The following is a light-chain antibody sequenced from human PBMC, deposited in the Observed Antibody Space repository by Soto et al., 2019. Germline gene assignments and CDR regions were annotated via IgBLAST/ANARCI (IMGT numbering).Light chain of an antibody. CDR2: GAS. V-gene: IGKV3-15*01. CDR3: QQYNIWPPT. Sequence: EIVMTQSPATLSVSPGERVTLSCRASQSVSSNLAWYQQKPGQAPRLLMSGASTRATGVPARFSGSGSGTEFTLTISSLQSEDFAVYSCQQYNIWPPTFGQGTKVDIK. CDR1: QSVSSN. J-gene: IGKJ1*01.